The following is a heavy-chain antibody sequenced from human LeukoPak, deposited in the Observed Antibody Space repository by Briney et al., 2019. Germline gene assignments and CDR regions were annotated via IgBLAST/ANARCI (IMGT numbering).Heavy chain of an antibody. CDR3: ATAPTYYDSSGYWFDY. CDR1: GGTFSSYA. J-gene: IGHJ4*02. Sequence: SVKVSCKASGGTFSSYAISWVREAPGQGLEWMGGIIPIFGTANYAQKFQGRVTITADESTSTAYMELSSLRSGDTAVYYCATAPTYYDSSGYWFDYWGQGTLVTVSS. V-gene: IGHV1-69*13. CDR2: IIPIFGTA. D-gene: IGHD3-22*01.